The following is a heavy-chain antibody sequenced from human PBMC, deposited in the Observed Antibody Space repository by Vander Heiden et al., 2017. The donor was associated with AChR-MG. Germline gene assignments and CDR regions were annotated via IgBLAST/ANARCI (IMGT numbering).Heavy chain of an antibody. Sequence: EVQLVESGGGLVQPGGSLRLSCAASGFTFNSHWMPWVRQAPGKGLVWVSRINSDGSSTNYADSVKGRITISRDNAKNTLYLQMNSLRAEDTGVYYCGRVSRGDYVGGYWGQGTLVTVSS. D-gene: IGHD4-17*01. CDR2: INSDGSST. J-gene: IGHJ4*02. V-gene: IGHV3-74*01. CDR3: GRVSRGDYVGGY. CDR1: GFTFNSHW.